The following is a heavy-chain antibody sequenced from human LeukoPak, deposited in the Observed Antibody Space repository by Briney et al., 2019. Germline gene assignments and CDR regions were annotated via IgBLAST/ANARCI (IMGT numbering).Heavy chain of an antibody. V-gene: IGHV3-30-3*01. D-gene: IGHD3-10*01. CDR2: ISTDGDIE. J-gene: IGHJ4*02. CDR3: ARDMIRGVPDYIDY. CDR1: GFSFNNYD. Sequence: PGGSLRLSCAASGFSFNNYDMHWVRQAPGKGLEWVAAISTDGDIEVYTDSVRGRFTISRDNSKSTLYLHMNSLRIEDAALYYCARDMIRGVPDYIDYWGQGTLVTLSS.